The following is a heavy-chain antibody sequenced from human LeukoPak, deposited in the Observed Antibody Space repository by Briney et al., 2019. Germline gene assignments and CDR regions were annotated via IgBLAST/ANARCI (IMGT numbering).Heavy chain of an antibody. CDR1: GGSISSYY. CDR3: ARAKRYDYVWGSYRYTVAFDY. CDR2: IYYSGST. D-gene: IGHD3-16*02. J-gene: IGHJ4*02. V-gene: IGHV4-59*01. Sequence: PSETLSLTCTVSGGSISSYYWSWIRQPPGKGLEWIGYIYYSGSTNYNPSLKSRVTISVDTSKNQFSLKLSSVTAADTAVYYCARAKRYDYVWGSYRYTVAFDYWGQGTLVTVSS.